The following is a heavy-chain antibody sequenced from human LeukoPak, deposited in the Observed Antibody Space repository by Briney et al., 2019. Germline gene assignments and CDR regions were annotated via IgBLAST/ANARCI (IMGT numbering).Heavy chain of an antibody. D-gene: IGHD4/OR15-4a*01. CDR2: ISSSSSYI. V-gene: IGHV3-21*01. CDR1: GFTFSSYS. CDR3: ASPRGAIGHLNY. J-gene: IGHJ4*02. Sequence: PGGSLRLSCAASGFTFSSYSMNWVRQAPGKGLEWVSSISSSSSYIYYADSVKGRFTISRDNAKNSLYLQMNSLRAEDTAVYYCASPRGAIGHLNYWGQGTLVTVSS.